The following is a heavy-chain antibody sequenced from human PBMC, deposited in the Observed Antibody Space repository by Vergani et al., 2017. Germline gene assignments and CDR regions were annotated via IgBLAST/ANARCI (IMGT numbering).Heavy chain of an antibody. CDR1: GGSISSSSYY. V-gene: IGHV4-39*07. J-gene: IGHJ6*03. CDR2: INHSGST. CDR3: ARGQSRYCSSTSCYADYYYYYYMDV. Sequence: QLQLQESGPGLVKPSETLSLTCTVSGGSISSSSYYWGWIRQPPGKGLEWIGEINHSGSTNYNPSLKSRVTISVDTSKNQFSLKLSSVTAADTAVYYCARGQSRYCSSTSCYADYYYYYYMDVWGKGTTVTVSS. D-gene: IGHD2-2*01.